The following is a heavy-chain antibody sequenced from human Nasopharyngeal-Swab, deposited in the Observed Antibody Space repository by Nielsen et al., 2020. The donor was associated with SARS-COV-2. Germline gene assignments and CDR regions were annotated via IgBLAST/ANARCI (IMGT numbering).Heavy chain of an antibody. CDR2: IYYSGST. CDR1: GGFISSYY. Sequence: SETLSLTCTVSGGFISSYYWSWIRQPPGKGLEWIGYIYYSGSTNYNPSLKSRVTISVDTSKNQFSLKLSSVTAADTAVYYCASFYYGSSGSVGAFDIWGQGTMVTVSS. V-gene: IGHV4-59*12. J-gene: IGHJ3*02. CDR3: ASFYYGSSGSVGAFDI. D-gene: IGHD3-22*01.